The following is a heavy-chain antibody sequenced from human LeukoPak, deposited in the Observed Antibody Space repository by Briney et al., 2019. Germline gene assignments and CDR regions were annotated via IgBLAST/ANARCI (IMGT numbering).Heavy chain of an antibody. Sequence: GGSLRLSCAASGFTFSDYYMSWIRQAPGKGLEWVSYISTSGSTIYYADSVKGRFTISRDNAKNSLYLQMNSLRADDTAVYYCAKDADWAFDNWGQGTLVTVSS. CDR2: ISTSGSTI. CDR3: AKDADWAFDN. J-gene: IGHJ4*02. CDR1: GFTFSDYY. D-gene: IGHD3-9*01. V-gene: IGHV3-11*04.